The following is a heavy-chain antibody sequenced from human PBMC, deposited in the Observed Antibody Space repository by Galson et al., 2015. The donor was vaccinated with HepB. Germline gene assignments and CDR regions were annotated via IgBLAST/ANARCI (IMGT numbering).Heavy chain of an antibody. D-gene: IGHD6-19*01. V-gene: IGHV6-1*01. Sequence: CAISGDSVSSNSAAWNWIRQSPSRGLEWLGRTYYRSKWFNGYAVSVKSRIIINPDTSKNQFSLQLNSVTPEDTAVYYCAGSSGWYHPFFDYWGQGTLVTVSS. J-gene: IGHJ4*02. CDR1: GDSVSSNSAA. CDR3: AGSSGWYHPFFDY. CDR2: TYYRSKWFN.